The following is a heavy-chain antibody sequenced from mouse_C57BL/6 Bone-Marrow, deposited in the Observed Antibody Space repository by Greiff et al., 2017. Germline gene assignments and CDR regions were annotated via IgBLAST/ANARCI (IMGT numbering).Heavy chain of an antibody. Sequence: QVQLKQSGAELMKPGASVKLSCKSTGYTFTGYWIEWVKQRPGHGLEWIGEILPGSGSTNYNEKFKGKATFTADTSSSTAYMQLSSLPTEDSAVFYWASGGITAVLVRNGCFDDWGTGTTVTVSS. J-gene: IGHJ1*03. CDR3: ASGGITAVLVRNGCFDD. V-gene: IGHV1-9*01. CDR1: GYTFTGYW. CDR2: ILPGSGST. D-gene: IGHD1-1*01.